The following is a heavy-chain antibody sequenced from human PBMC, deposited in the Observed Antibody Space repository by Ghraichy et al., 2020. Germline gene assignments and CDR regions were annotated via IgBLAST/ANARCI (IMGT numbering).Heavy chain of an antibody. CDR2: ISGGGGST. J-gene: IGHJ4*02. Sequence: GGSLRLSCAASGFTFSSYAMSWVRQAPGKGLEWVSAISGGGGSTYHADAVKGRFTISRVNSKNTLYLQMNSLRAEDTAVYYCAKDRTYTGRSVDYWGQGTLVTVSS. CDR3: AKDRTYTGRSVDY. CDR1: GFTFSSYA. V-gene: IGHV3-23*01. D-gene: IGHD1-14*01.